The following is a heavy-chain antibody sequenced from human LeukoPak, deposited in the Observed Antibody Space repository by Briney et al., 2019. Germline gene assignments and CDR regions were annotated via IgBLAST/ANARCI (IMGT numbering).Heavy chain of an antibody. CDR2: INHSGST. CDR3: ARGYSRVVVTASFDY. CDR1: GGSFSGYY. V-gene: IGHV4-34*01. Sequence: SETLSLTCAVYGGSFSGYYWSWIRQPPGKGLEWIGEINHSGSTNYNPSLKSRVTMSVDTSKKQFSLNLSSVTAADTAVYYCARGYSRVVVTASFDYWGRGTLVTVSS. D-gene: IGHD2-15*01. J-gene: IGHJ4*02.